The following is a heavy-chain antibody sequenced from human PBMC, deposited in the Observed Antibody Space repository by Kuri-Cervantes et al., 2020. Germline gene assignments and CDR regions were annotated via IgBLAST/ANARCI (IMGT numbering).Heavy chain of an antibody. V-gene: IGHV1-8*02. CDR1: GYSXXSYD. CDR3: ARYYYDSSGYYXXLYYFDY. J-gene: IGHJ4*02. Sequence: ASVKVSCKASGYSXXSYDINWVRQATGQGLEWMGWMNPNSGNTDYSQKFQGRITMTRNTSISTAYLELRSLRSDDTAVYYCARYYYDSSGYYXXLYYFDYWGQGTLVTVSS. D-gene: IGHD3-22*01. CDR2: MNPNSGNT.